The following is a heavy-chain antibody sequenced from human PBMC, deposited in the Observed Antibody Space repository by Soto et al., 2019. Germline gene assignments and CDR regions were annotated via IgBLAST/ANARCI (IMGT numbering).Heavy chain of an antibody. CDR2: ISAYNGNT. D-gene: IGHD4-17*01. J-gene: IGHJ6*02. CDR3: AREDGDNYYYYYGMDV. CDR1: GYTFTSYG. V-gene: IGHV1-18*01. Sequence: QVQLVQSGAEVKKPGASVKVSCKASGYTFTSYGIRWVRQAPGQGLEWMGWISAYNGNTNYAQKLQGRVTMTTDTSTSTAYMELRSLRSDDTAVYYCAREDGDNYYYYYGMDVWGQGTTVTVSS.